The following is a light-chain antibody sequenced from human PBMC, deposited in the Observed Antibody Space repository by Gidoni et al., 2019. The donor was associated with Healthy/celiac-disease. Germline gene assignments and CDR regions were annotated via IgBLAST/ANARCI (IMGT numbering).Light chain of an antibody. J-gene: IGKJ1*01. Sequence: AVTSRVTITCRASQSISSYLNWYQQKPGKAPKLLIYAASSLQSGVPSRFSGSGSGTDFTLTISSLQPEDFATYYCQQSYSTPRTFGQGTKVEIK. CDR2: AAS. V-gene: IGKV1-39*01. CDR1: QSISSY. CDR3: QQSYSTPRT.